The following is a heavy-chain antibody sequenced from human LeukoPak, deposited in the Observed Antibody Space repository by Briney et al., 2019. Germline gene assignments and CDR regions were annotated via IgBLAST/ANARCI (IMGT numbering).Heavy chain of an antibody. J-gene: IGHJ4*02. CDR2: INNDDGSST. V-gene: IGHV3-74*01. Sequence: GGSLRLSCAASGFTFSTYWMHWVRQAPGKGLVWVSRINNDDGSSTTYADSVKGRFTISRDNAKNTLYLQMNSLRAEDTAVYYCARGGYYSSSWFDYWGQGTLVTVSS. D-gene: IGHD6-13*01. CDR1: GFTFSTYW. CDR3: ARGGYYSSSWFDY.